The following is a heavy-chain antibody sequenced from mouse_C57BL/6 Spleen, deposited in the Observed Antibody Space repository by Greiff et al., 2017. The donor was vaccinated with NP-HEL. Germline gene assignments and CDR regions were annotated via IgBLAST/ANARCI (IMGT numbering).Heavy chain of an antibody. CDR1: GYAFSSSW. Sequence: QVQLKESGPELVKPGASVKISCKASGYAFSSSWMNWVKQRPGKGLEWIGRIYPGDGDTNYNGKFKGKATLTADKSSSTAYMQLSSLTSEDSAVYFCARDGIYYDSFYAMDYWGQGTSVTVSS. J-gene: IGHJ4*01. CDR3: ARDGIYYDSFYAMDY. V-gene: IGHV1-82*01. D-gene: IGHD2-4*01. CDR2: IYPGDGDT.